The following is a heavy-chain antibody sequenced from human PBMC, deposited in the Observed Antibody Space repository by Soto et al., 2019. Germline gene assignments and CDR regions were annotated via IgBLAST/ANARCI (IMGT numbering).Heavy chain of an antibody. CDR1: GGSISTDHYH. Sequence: QVQLQESGPGLLRPSQTLSLTCTVSGGSISTDHYHWTWIRQTPGKGLEWMGYIHYTGSIQSNPSPPSRVSMSVDTSKNLFSLKLSSVTAADTAVYFCAREDDGGDRDYYGLDVWGQGTTVTVSS. CDR3: AREDDGGDRDYYGLDV. V-gene: IGHV4-30-4*01. CDR2: IHYTGSI. D-gene: IGHD2-21*02. J-gene: IGHJ6*02.